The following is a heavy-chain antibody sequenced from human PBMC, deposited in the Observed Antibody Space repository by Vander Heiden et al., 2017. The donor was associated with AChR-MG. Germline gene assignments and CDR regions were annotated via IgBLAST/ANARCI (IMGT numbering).Heavy chain of an antibody. CDR1: GGSISRSSYY. V-gene: IGHV4-39*01. CDR2: IYYSGST. J-gene: IGHJ2*01. Sequence: QLQLQESGPGLVKPSETLSLTCTASGGSISRSSYYWGWIRQPPGKGLEWIGSIYYSGSTYYNPSLKSRVTISVDTSKNQFSLKLSSVTAADTAVYYCARPYSSSWLDWYFDLWGRGTLVTVSS. CDR3: ARPYSSSWLDWYFDL. D-gene: IGHD6-13*01.